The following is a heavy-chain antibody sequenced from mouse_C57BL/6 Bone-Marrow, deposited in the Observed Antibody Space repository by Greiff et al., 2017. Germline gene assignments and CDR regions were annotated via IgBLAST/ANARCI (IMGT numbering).Heavy chain of an antibody. V-gene: IGHV1-64*01. CDR1: GYTFTSYW. D-gene: IGHD2-3*01. CDR2: IHPNSGST. J-gene: IGHJ2*01. CDR3: ARRWLPLFDY. Sequence: VQLQQPGAELVKPGASVKLSCKASGYTFTSYWMHWVKQRPGQGLEWIGIIHPNSGSTNYNEKFKSKATLTVDKSSSTAYIQLSSLTSEDSAVYYCARRWLPLFDYWGQGTTLTVSS.